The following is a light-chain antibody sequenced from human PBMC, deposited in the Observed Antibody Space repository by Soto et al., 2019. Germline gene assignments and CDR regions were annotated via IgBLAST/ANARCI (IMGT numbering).Light chain of an antibody. V-gene: IGLV2-14*01. CDR3: SSYTSSSTYV. Sequence: QSVLTQPASVSGSPGQSITISCTGTSSDVGGYNYVSWYQQHPGKAPKLMIYEVHNRPSGVSNRFSASKSGNTASLTISGLQAEDEADYYCSSYTSSSTYVFGTGTKVTVL. J-gene: IGLJ1*01. CDR1: SSDVGGYNY. CDR2: EVH.